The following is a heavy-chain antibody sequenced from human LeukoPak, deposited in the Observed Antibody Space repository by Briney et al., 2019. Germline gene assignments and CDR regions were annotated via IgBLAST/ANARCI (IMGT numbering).Heavy chain of an antibody. D-gene: IGHD3-10*01. CDR2: IYPDDSET. CDR3: ARQNSRKVRGSNNWFDP. CDR1: GYSFTTYW. Sequence: GESLKISCKASGYSFTTYWIAWVRQMPGKGLEWMGVIYPDDSETKYNPSFQGQVTISADKSINTAYLQWSSQKASDTAMYYCARQNSRKVRGSNNWFDPWGQGTLVTVSS. J-gene: IGHJ5*02. V-gene: IGHV5-51*01.